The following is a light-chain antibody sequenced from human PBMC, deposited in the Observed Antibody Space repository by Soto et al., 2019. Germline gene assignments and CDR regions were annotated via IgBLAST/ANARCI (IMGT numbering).Light chain of an antibody. CDR3: QVWDSNSGHQV. CDR2: DDS. CDR1: KLGSYS. V-gene: IGLV3-21*02. Sequence: SSELTQPPSVSVAPGQRARITCEGNKLGSYSVHWYQHKPGQAPLLVVYDDSDRPSGIPERFSGSNSENTATLTISRVEVGDEADYYCQVWDSNSGHQVFGGGTKLTVL. J-gene: IGLJ2*01.